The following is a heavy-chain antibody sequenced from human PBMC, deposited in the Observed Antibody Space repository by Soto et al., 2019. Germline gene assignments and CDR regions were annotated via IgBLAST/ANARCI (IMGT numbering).Heavy chain of an antibody. Sequence: SETLSLTCTVSGDSITSSSHNWGWIRQPPGKGLECIANIYYDGNTYYNPSLKSRVAISLDTSKNQFSLRLNSVTAADTAVYYRVLSIIEPRAFIYPFDSSGQVTPVFVS. CDR1: GDSITSSSHN. CDR2: IYYDGNT. V-gene: IGHV4-39*01. D-gene: IGHD3-3*01. CDR3: VLSIIEPRAFIYPFDS. J-gene: IGHJ4*02.